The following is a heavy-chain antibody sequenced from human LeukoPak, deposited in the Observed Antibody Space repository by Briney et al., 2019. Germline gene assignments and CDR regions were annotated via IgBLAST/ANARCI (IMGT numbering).Heavy chain of an antibody. J-gene: IGHJ5*02. CDR1: GGSISSYY. CDR3: ARTRITVFGVVDNWFDP. D-gene: IGHD3-3*01. CDR2: IYTSGST. Sequence: PSETLSLTCTVSGGSISSYYWSWIRQPAGKGLEWIGRIYTSGSTNYNPSLKSRVTMSVDTSKNQFSLKLSSVTAADTAVYYCARTRITVFGVVDNWFDPWGQGTLVTVSS. V-gene: IGHV4-4*07.